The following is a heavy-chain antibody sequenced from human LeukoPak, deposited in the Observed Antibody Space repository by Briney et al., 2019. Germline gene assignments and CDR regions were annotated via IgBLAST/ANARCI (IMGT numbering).Heavy chain of an antibody. V-gene: IGHV5-51*01. D-gene: IGHD3-9*01. Sequence: GESLKISCKGSGYSFTSYWIGWVRQMPGKGLEWMGIIYPGDSDTRYSPSFQGQVTISADKSISTAYLQWSSLKASDTAMYCCARLNYDILTGYYYFDYWGQGTLVTVSS. J-gene: IGHJ4*02. CDR2: IYPGDSDT. CDR3: ARLNYDILTGYYYFDY. CDR1: GYSFTSYW.